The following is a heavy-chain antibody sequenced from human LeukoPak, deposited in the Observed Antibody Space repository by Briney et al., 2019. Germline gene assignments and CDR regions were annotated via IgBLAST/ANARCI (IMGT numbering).Heavy chain of an antibody. V-gene: IGHV4-61*02. Sequence: SETLSLTSTVSGGSISSVSYYWSWIRQPAGRGLGWIGRIYTSGCTNYNPSLKSRVTIPVDMSKNQFSLKLSSETAADPAVNYCARGSGIGEVVVAFDIWGQGTMVTVSS. CDR2: IYTSGCT. CDR1: GGSISSVSYY. J-gene: IGHJ3*02. D-gene: IGHD3-10*01. CDR3: ARGSGIGEVVVAFDI.